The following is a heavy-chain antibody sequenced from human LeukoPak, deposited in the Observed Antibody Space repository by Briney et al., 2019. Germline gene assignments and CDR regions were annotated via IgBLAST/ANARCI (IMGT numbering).Heavy chain of an antibody. J-gene: IGHJ4*02. CDR3: ATSNSTSAPFDS. CDR1: GGSFSNYY. CDR2: IYSTGST. Sequence: SETLSLTCVVSGGSFSNYYWSWIRQPAGKGLEWIGHIYSTGSTDYNPSLKSRLTMSVDTSTNQFSLNLNSVTAADTAVYYCATSNSTSAPFDSGGQGTLVTVSS. V-gene: IGHV4-4*07. D-gene: IGHD6-6*01.